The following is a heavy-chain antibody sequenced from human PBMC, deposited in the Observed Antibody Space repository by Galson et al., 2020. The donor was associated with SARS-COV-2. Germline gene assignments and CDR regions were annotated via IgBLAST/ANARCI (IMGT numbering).Heavy chain of an antibody. V-gene: IGHV4-31*03. CDR2: IYYSGST. D-gene: IGHD2-2*01. Sequence: ETSETLSLTCTVSGGSISSGGYYWSWIRQPPGKGLEWIGYIYYSGSTYYNPSLTSRLTISVDTSKHQFSLKLSSVTAADTAVYYCARARCSSTSCYNYYGMDVWGQGTTVTVS. J-gene: IGHJ6*02. CDR3: ARARCSSTSCYNYYGMDV. CDR1: GGSISSGGYY.